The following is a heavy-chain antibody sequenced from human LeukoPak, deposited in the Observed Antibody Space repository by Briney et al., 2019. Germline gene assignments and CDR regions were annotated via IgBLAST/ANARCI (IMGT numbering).Heavy chain of an antibody. V-gene: IGHV3-21*01. Sequence: GGSLRLSCAASGFTFSSYSMNWVRQAPGKGLEWVSSISSSSSYIYYADSVKGRFTISRDNAKNSLYLQMNSLRAEDTAVYYCARARQAAAGLYYYMDVWGKGTTVTVSS. CDR2: ISSSSSYI. J-gene: IGHJ6*03. CDR1: GFTFSSYS. CDR3: ARARQAAAGLYYYMDV. D-gene: IGHD6-13*01.